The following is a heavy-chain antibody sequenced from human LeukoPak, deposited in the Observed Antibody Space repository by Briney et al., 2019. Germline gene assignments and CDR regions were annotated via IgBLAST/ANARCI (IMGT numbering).Heavy chain of an antibody. D-gene: IGHD2-21*02. CDR1: GGSISSGGYY. J-gene: IGHJ5*02. CDR3: ARWVTAKGLPNWLDP. Sequence: SETLSLTCTVSGGSISSGGYYWSWIRQHPGKGLEWIGYIYYSGSTYYNPSLKSRVTISVDTSKNQFSLKLSSVTAADTAVYYCARWVTAKGLPNWLDPWGQGTLVTVSS. CDR2: IYYSGST. V-gene: IGHV4-31*03.